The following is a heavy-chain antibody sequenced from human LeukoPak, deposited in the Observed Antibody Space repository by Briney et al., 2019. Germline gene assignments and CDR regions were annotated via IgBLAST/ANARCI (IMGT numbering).Heavy chain of an antibody. D-gene: IGHD2-15*01. CDR3: ASGVLGYCSGGSCPAEYFQH. V-gene: IGHV4-34*01. CDR1: GGSFSGYY. J-gene: IGHJ1*01. CDR2: INHSGST. Sequence: PSETLSLTCTVSGGSFSGYYWSWIRQPPGKGLEWIGEINHSGSTNYNPSLKSRVTISVDTSKNQFSLKLSSVTAADTAVYYCASGVLGYCSGGSCPAEYFQHWGQGTLVTVSS.